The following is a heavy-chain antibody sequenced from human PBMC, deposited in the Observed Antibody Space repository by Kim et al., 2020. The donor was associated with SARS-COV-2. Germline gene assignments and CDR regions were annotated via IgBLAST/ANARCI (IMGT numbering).Heavy chain of an antibody. Sequence: ASVKVSCKASGYTFTSYGISWVRQAPGQGLEWMGWISAYNGNTNYAQKLQGRVTMTTDTSTSTAYMELRSLRSDDTAVYYCARPRGDPVPDDAFDIWGQGTMVTVSS. CDR1: GYTFTSYG. CDR2: ISAYNGNT. CDR3: ARPRGDPVPDDAFDI. V-gene: IGHV1-18*01. D-gene: IGHD4-17*01. J-gene: IGHJ3*02.